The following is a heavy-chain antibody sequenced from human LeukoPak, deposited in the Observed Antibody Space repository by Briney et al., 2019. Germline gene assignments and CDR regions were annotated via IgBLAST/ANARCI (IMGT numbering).Heavy chain of an antibody. J-gene: IGHJ4*02. D-gene: IGHD5/OR15-5a*01. CDR2: TNSDGSST. CDR3: AREFYEGGVDY. Sequence: GGSLRLSCAASGFTFSSYWMHWVRHAPGKGLVWVSRTNSDGSSTSYADSVKGRFTISRDNAKNTLYLQMNSLRAEDTAVYYCAREFYEGGVDYWGQGTLVTVSS. V-gene: IGHV3-74*01. CDR1: GFTFSSYW.